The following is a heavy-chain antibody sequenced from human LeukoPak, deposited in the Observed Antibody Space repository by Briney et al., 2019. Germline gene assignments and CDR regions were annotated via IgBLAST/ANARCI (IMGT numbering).Heavy chain of an antibody. CDR2: ISSSGSTI. D-gene: IGHD3-22*01. CDR3: PRDRVLSEYYEGYIQQ. CDR1: GFTLSSYE. Sequence: GGSLRLFCAASGFTLSSYEMNSVRQAPGKGLEWVPYISSSGSTIYYADSVKGRFTISRDNAKNSLYLQMNSLRADDTAEYYCPRDRVLSEYYEGYIQQWGQGTLVTVSS. J-gene: IGHJ1*01. V-gene: IGHV3-48*03.